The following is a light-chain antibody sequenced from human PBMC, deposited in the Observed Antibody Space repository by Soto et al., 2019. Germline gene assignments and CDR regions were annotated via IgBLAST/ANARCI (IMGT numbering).Light chain of an antibody. CDR3: QQYNNWPPYT. CDR2: GAS. Sequence: EIVMTQSPATLSVSPGERATLSCRASQSVSSNLARYQQKPGQAPRLLIYGASTRATGIPARFSGSGSGTEFTLPISSLQSEDFAVYYCQQYNNWPPYTFGQGTKLEIK. V-gene: IGKV3-15*01. CDR1: QSVSSN. J-gene: IGKJ2*01.